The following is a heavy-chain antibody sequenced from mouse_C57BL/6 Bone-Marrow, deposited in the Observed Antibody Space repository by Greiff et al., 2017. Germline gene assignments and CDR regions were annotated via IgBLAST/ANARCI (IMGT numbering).Heavy chain of an antibody. CDR1: GYTFTSYW. J-gene: IGHJ1*03. CDR2: IYPGSGST. V-gene: IGHV1-55*01. CDR3: ARGLRYWYFDV. D-gene: IGHD2-4*01. Sequence: QVQLQPGAELVKPGASVKMSCKASGYTFTSYWITWVKQRPGQGLEWIGDIYPGSGSTNYNEKFKSKATLTVDTSSSTAYMQLSSLTSEDSAVYYCARGLRYWYFDVWGTGTTVTVSS.